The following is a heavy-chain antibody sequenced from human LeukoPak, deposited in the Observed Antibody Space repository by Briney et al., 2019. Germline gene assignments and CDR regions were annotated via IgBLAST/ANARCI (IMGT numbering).Heavy chain of an antibody. J-gene: IGHJ4*02. Sequence: GGSLRLSCAASGFTVSSNYMSWVRQAPGKGLEWVSVIYSGGSTYYAESVKGRFTISRDNSKNTLYLQMNSLRAEDTAVYYCARGTPGDPSNFDYWGQGTLVSVSS. CDR3: ARGTPGDPSNFDY. CDR2: IYSGGST. D-gene: IGHD7-27*01. CDR1: GFTVSSNY. V-gene: IGHV3-53*01.